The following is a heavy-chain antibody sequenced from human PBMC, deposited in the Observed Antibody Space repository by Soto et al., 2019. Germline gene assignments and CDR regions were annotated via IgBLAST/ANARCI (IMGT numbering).Heavy chain of an antibody. CDR2: ISSGSIYT. CDR1: AFTFSTYN. J-gene: IGHJ6*02. Sequence: EVQMVESGGGLVKPGGSLRLSCAASAFTFSTYNMNCVRQAPGKGLEWVSSISSGSIYTYYADSVNGRFTISRDNDKRSLYLQMNSLTGEDTAVYYCARGSSSYAMDVWGQGNTVTVSS. CDR3: ARGSSSYAMDV. V-gene: IGHV3-21*01. D-gene: IGHD6-19*01.